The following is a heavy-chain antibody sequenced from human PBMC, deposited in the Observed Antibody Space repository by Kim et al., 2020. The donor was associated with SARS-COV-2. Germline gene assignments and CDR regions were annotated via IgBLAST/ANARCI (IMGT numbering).Heavy chain of an antibody. CDR1: GFTFSSYA. CDR3: AKRESNNWSFFDY. Sequence: GGSLRLSCAASGFTFSSYAMSWVRQAPGKGPEWVSLVSGSGGSTYHADSVKGRFAISRDNSKKTLYLQMNSLRAEDTALYYCAKRESNNWSFFDYWGQGT. D-gene: IGHD1-1*01. V-gene: IGHV3-23*01. J-gene: IGHJ4*02. CDR2: VSGSGGST.